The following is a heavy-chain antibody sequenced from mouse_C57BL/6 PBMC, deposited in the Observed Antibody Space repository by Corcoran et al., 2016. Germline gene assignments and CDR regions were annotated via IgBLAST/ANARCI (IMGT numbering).Heavy chain of an antibody. V-gene: IGHV1-26*01. D-gene: IGHD1-1*01. CDR3: ARWAYGSSYWYFDV. CDR2: INPNNGGT. Sequence: EVQLQQSGPELVKPGASVKISCKASGYTFTDYYMNWVKQSHGKSLEWIGDINPNNGGTSYNQKFKGKATLTVDKSSSTAYMELRSLTSEDSVVYYCARWAYGSSYWYFDVWGTGTTVTVSS. CDR1: GYTFTDYY. J-gene: IGHJ1*03.